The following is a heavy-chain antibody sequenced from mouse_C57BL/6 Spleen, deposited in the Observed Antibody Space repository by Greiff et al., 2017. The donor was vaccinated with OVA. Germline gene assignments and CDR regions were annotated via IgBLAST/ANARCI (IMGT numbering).Heavy chain of an antibody. J-gene: IGHJ4*01. CDR1: GFTFSDYY. D-gene: IGHD2-3*01. CDR2: INYDGSST. V-gene: IGHV5-16*01. Sequence: EVMLVESEGGLVQPGSSMKLSCTASGFTFSDYYMAWVRQVPEKGLEWVANINYDGSSTYYLDSLKSRFIISRDNAKNILYLQMSSLKSEDTATYYCARGGYDGYYGYAMDYWGQGTSVTVSS. CDR3: ARGGYDGYYGYAMDY.